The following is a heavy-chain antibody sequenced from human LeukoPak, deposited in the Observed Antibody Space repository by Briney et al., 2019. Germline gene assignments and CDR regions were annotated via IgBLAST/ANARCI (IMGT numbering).Heavy chain of an antibody. CDR2: ISTYNGDT. D-gene: IGHD3-10*01. Sequence: GASVKVSCKAFGYTFTRHGITWVRQAPGQGLEWMGWISTYNGDTAYAQELQGRVTMTTDASTTTAYMELRSLRFDDTAVYYCARDEGRVSGSYNPWGQGTLVIISS. V-gene: IGHV1-18*01. J-gene: IGHJ5*02. CDR1: GYTFTRHG. CDR3: ARDEGRVSGSYNP.